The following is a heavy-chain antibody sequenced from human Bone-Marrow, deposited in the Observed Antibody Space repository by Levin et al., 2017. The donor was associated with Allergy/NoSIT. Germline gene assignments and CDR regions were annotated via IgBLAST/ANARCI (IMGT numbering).Heavy chain of an antibody. J-gene: IGHJ4*02. CDR2: TIPIFGTA. V-gene: IGHV1-69*06. Sequence: GGSLRLSCKASGGNFSNYEITWVRQAPGQGLEWMGGTIPIFGTANHAQKFQGRVTITADKSTNTAYMELSGLRSDDTAVFYCARGQVFDILTGYNPGVVYWGQGTLVTVSS. CDR3: ARGQVFDILTGYNPGVVY. CDR1: GGNFSNYE. D-gene: IGHD3-9*01.